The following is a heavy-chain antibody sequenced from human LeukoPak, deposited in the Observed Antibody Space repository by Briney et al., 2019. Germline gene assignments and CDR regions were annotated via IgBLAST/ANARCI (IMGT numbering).Heavy chain of an antibody. J-gene: IGHJ4*02. V-gene: IGHV3-33*07. CDR3: ARDGLTDSSGYTVIDN. D-gene: IGHD3-22*01. Sequence: GGSLRLSCAASGFSFSSYAMYWVRQAPGKGLGWVAVIWSDGNNKYYPDSVKGRFTISRDNSNNTLYLQMNSLRAEDTAVYYCARDGLTDSSGYTVIDNWGQGTLVTVSS. CDR2: IWSDGNNK. CDR1: GFSFSSYA.